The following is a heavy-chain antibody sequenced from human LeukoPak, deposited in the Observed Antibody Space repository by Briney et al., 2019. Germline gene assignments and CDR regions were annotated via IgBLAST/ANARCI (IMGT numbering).Heavy chain of an antibody. CDR1: GYTFTNYG. CDR3: ARGLVGATRLDY. Sequence: ASVKVSCKASGYTFTNYGFGWLRQAPGQGLEWMGWISAYNGNTNYAQKLQGRVTMTTDTSTSTAYMELRSLRSDDTAVYYCARGLVGATRLDYWGQGTLVIVSS. V-gene: IGHV1-18*01. CDR2: ISAYNGNT. J-gene: IGHJ4*02. D-gene: IGHD1-26*01.